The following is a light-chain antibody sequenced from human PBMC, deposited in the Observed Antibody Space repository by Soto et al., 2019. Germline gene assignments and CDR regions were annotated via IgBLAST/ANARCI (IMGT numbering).Light chain of an antibody. CDR3: QQSYSLIT. J-gene: IGKJ5*01. CDR1: QSISSY. Sequence: DIQMTQSPSSLSASVGGRVTITCRASQSISSYLNWYQQKPGKAPKLLIYAASSLQSGVPSRFSGNGSGTDFTLTISSLQPEDFATYYCQQSYSLITFGQGTRLEIK. CDR2: AAS. V-gene: IGKV1-39*01.